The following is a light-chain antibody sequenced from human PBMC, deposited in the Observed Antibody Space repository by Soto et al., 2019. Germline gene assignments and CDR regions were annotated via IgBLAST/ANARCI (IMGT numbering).Light chain of an antibody. J-gene: IGLJ3*02. Sequence: QSVLTQPPSVSAAPGQKCTISCSGSSSDIGNNHVSWYQQLPGTAPKLLIYDNNQRPTGIPDRFSGSKSGTSATLIITGLQTGDEADYDCGTWHRSLSGVVFGGGTKLTVL. V-gene: IGLV1-51*01. CDR1: SSDIGNNH. CDR3: GTWHRSLSGVV. CDR2: DNN.